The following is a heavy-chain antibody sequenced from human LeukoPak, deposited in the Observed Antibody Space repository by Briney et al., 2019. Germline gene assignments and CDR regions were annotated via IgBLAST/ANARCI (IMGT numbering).Heavy chain of an antibody. CDR1: GDSVSSGSYY. CDR3: ARHYGP. J-gene: IGHJ5*02. CDR2: IHDSGST. D-gene: IGHD3-16*01. Sequence: SETLSLTCTVSGDSVSSGSYYWSWIRQPPGKGLEWIGFIHDSGSTNYKPSLKSRVTILVDTSKDQFSLKLNSVTAADTAVYYCARHYGPWGQGTLVTVSS. V-gene: IGHV4-61*01.